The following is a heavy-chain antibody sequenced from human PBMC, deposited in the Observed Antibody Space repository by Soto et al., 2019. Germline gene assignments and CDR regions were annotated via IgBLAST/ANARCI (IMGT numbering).Heavy chain of an antibody. Sequence: GGSLRLSCAASGFTFSSYGMHWVRQAPGKGLEWVAVISYDGSNKYYADSVKGRFTISRDNSKNTLYLQMNSLRAEDTAVYYCAKDRRGGYDSYFDYWGQGTLVTVSS. V-gene: IGHV3-30*18. CDR1: GFTFSSYG. D-gene: IGHD5-12*01. CDR2: ISYDGSNK. CDR3: AKDRRGGYDSYFDY. J-gene: IGHJ4*02.